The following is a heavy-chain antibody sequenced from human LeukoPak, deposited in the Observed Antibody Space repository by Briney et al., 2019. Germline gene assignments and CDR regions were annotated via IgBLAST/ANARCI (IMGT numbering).Heavy chain of an antibody. V-gene: IGHV1-2*02. CDR3: ARDRDYYDSSGYYIFDY. CDR1: GYTFTGYY. CDR2: INPNSGGT. Sequence: ASVKVSCKASGYTFTGYYMHWVRQAPGQGLEWMGWINPNSGGTNYAQKFQGRVTMTRDTSISTAYMELSRLRSDDTAVYYCARDRDYYDSSGYYIFDYWGQGTLVTVSS. J-gene: IGHJ4*02. D-gene: IGHD3-22*01.